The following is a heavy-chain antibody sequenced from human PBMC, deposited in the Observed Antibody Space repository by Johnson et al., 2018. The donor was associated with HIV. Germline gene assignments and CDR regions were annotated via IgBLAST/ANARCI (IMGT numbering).Heavy chain of an antibody. D-gene: IGHD1-1*01. CDR2: IWYDGSNE. Sequence: VQLVESGGGVVRPGGSLRLSCAASGFTVSSYGMHWVRQAPGKGLAWVAVIWYDGSNEHYADSVKGRFNISRDNSKNTLYLQMNSLRGEETAVYYCAKASHWAFDIWGQGTMVTVSS. J-gene: IGHJ3*02. V-gene: IGHV3-30*02. CDR3: AKASHWAFDI. CDR1: GFTVSSYG.